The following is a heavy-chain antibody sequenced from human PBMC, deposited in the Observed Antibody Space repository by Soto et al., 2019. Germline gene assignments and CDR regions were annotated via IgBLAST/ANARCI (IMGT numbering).Heavy chain of an antibody. CDR2: IYTSGST. D-gene: IGHD2-15*01. CDR3: VVVVAATVPGYDYYGMDV. J-gene: IGHJ6*02. CDR1: GGSISSYY. Sequence: SETLSLTXTVSGGSISSYYWSWIRQPAGKGLEWIGRIYTSGSTNYNPSLKSQVTMSVDTSKNQFSLKLSSVTAADTAVYYCVVVVAATVPGYDYYGMDVWGQGTTVTVSS. V-gene: IGHV4-4*07.